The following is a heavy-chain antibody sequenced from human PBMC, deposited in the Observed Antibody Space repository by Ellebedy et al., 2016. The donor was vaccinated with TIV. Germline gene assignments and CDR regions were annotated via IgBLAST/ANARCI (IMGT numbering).Heavy chain of an antibody. CDR1: GFTFSSYS. V-gene: IGHV3-7*01. J-gene: IGHJ6*03. Sequence: GESLKISCAASGFTFSSYSMQWVRQAPGKGLEWVANIKQDGSAKYYVDSVKGRFTISRDNAKNSVYLQMNNLRAEDTAVYYCARRYMDVWGKGTTVTVSS. CDR3: ARRYMDV. CDR2: IKQDGSAK.